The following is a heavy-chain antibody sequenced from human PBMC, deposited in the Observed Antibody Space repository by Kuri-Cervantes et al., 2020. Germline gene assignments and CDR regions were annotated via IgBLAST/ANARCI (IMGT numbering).Heavy chain of an antibody. Sequence: GESLKISCAASGFTFSSYAMHWVRQAPGKGLDWVAAISYDGTSEYYADSVKGRFTISRDNAKSSLYLQPEALRAADTAVYYCARDEFSYGMTSFDYWGRGTLVTVSS. V-gene: IGHV3-33*05. CDR2: ISYDGTSE. D-gene: IGHD3-16*01. CDR1: GFTFSSYA. CDR3: ARDEFSYGMTSFDY. J-gene: IGHJ4*02.